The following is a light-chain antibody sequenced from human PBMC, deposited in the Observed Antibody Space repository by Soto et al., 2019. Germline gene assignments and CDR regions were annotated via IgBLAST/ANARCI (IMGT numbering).Light chain of an antibody. CDR3: CSPAGSTTFWV. V-gene: IGLV2-23*02. CDR1: SSDVGSYNL. Sequence: QSALTQPASVSGSPGQSITISCTGTSSDVGSYNLVSWYQQHPGKAPKFMIYEVNKRPSGVSNRFSGSKSGNTTSLTISGLQAEDEADYYCCSPAGSTTFWVFGGGTKLTVL. J-gene: IGLJ3*02. CDR2: EVN.